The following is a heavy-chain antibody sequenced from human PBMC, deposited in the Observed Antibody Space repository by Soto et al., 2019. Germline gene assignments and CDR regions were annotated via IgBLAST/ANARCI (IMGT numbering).Heavy chain of an antibody. J-gene: IGHJ4*02. D-gene: IGHD3-22*01. CDR2: IYTSGST. CDR3: ASTTYYHDSGGSSTFDY. Sequence: SETLSLTCTVSGGSISSYYWIWIRQPAGKGLEWIGRIYTSGSTNYNPSLKSRVTMSVDTSRNQFSLKLSSVTAADTAVYYCASTTYYHDSGGSSTFDYSGQRTLLTVPS. CDR1: GGSISSYY. V-gene: IGHV4-4*07.